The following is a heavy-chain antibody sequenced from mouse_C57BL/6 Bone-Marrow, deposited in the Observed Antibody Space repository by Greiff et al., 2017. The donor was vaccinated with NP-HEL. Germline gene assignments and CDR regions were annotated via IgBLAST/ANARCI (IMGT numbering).Heavy chain of an antibody. J-gene: IGHJ1*03. Sequence: EVKVVESGGGLVQPGRSLRLSCATSGFTFSDFYMEWVRQAPGKGLEWIAASRNKANDYTTEYSASVKGRFIVSRDTTQSNLYLQMNAMRAEDTAISYCARESPYWYFDDWGKGTTVTVSS. CDR3: ARESPYWYFDD. V-gene: IGHV7-1*01. CDR1: GFTFSDFY. CDR2: SRNKANDYTT.